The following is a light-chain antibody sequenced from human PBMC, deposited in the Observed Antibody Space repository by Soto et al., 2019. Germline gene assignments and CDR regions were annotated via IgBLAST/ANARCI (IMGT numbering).Light chain of an antibody. Sequence: VLSQSPDNLSLSPWQTATLSCRASQSVRSDYFAWYQQTPGQAPRLINFGASSRATGVPDRFSGSGSGTDFTLTISRLEPEDFALYYCQQYGNSPRTFGGGTKVDIK. CDR1: QSVRSDY. V-gene: IGKV3-20*01. CDR3: QQYGNSPRT. J-gene: IGKJ4*02. CDR2: GAS.